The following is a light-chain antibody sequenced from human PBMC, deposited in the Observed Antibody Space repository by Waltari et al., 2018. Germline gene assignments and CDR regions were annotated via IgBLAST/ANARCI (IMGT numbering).Light chain of an antibody. CDR3: QQGSSFPLT. CDR1: QAVTSR. J-gene: IGKJ4*01. Sequence: DIQLIQSPSSVSASVADRVTITCRASQAVTSRLAWYQQKPGRAPRLLIFGATTLLSGVPSRFSGSGSGTDFTLTISSLQPEDYATYFCQQGSSFPLTFGGGTTV. V-gene: IGKV1-12*01. CDR2: GAT.